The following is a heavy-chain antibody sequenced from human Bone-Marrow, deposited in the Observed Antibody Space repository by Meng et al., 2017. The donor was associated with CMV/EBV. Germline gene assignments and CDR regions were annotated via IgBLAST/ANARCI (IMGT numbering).Heavy chain of an antibody. J-gene: IGHJ5*02. CDR1: GITVSTNY. CDR2: IYSGGST. Sequence: GESLKISCAAAGITVSTNYMSWVRQAPGKGLEWVSVIYSGGSTYYADSVKGRFTISRDNSKNTLYLQMNSLRAEDTALYYCAREGALAGKGGGFDPWGQRTLVTVSS. V-gene: IGHV3-53*01. CDR3: AREGALAGKGGGFDP. D-gene: IGHD6-19*01.